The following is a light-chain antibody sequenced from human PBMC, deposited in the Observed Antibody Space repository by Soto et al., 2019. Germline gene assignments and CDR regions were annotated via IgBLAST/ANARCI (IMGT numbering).Light chain of an antibody. CDR2: DTF. V-gene: IGKV3-11*01. CDR3: QQRARWPMP. J-gene: IGKJ5*01. Sequence: EVVLTQSPATLSVSPGERVTLSCRASQSVSTFLAWYQHKPGQAPRPLIYDTFKRATGVPDRFSGGGSGTDSPPTISRLAPEVSVDYYRQQRARWPMPFGQGTRLE. CDR1: QSVSTF.